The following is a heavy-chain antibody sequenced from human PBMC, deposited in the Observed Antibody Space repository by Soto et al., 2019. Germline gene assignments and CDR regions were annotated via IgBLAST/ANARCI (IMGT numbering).Heavy chain of an antibody. J-gene: IGHJ4*02. CDR3: ARAGEYDILTEDFDY. CDR2: ISAYNGNT. D-gene: IGHD3-9*01. CDR1: GYTFTSYG. Sequence: ASVKVSCKASGYTFTSYGISWVRQAPGQGLEWMGWISAYNGNTNYAQKLQGRVTMTTDTSTSTAYMELRSLRSDDTAVYYCARAGEYDILTEDFDYWGQGTLVTVSS. V-gene: IGHV1-18*01.